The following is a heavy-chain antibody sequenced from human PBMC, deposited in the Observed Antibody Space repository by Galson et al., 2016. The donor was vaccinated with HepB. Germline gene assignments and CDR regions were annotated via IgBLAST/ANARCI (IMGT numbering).Heavy chain of an antibody. Sequence: SLRLSCAASGFSFSTYEMNWFRQTPGKGLEWVSYISDSGRSTHYIDSVEGRYTISRDNAKNTLDLQMNSLRADDTAVYYCARKLRGSGYDYWGQGTLVTVSS. D-gene: IGHD5-12*01. V-gene: IGHV3-48*03. CDR1: GFSFSTYE. CDR2: ISDSGRST. CDR3: ARKLRGSGYDY. J-gene: IGHJ4*02.